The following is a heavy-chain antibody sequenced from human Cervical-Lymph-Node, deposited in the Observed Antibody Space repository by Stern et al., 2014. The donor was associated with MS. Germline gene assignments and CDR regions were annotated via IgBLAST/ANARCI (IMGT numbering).Heavy chain of an antibody. CDR2: IIPIVSAS. J-gene: IGHJ6*02. D-gene: IGHD1-14*01. CDR1: GGTLTNNA. Sequence: DQLVESGAEVKEPGSSVKVSCKASGGTLTNNAISWVRQAPGQGLEWMGGIIPIVSASNYPQKFQGRVTMTADAPTGTAYLELASLTSDDTAVYFCARGRSGIYYYYAMDVWGQGTTVIVSS. V-gene: IGHV1-69*01. CDR3: ARGRSGIYYYYAMDV.